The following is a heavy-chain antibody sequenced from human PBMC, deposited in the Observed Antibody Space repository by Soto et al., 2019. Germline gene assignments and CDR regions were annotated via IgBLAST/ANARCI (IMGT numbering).Heavy chain of an antibody. Sequence: GGSLRLSCAASGFTFNIYAMSWVRQAPGKGLEWVSAISGSGGGTYYADSVKGRFTISRDNSKNTLYLQMNSLRAEDTAVYYCAKDLGSYDYDAFDIWGQGTMVTVSS. J-gene: IGHJ3*02. CDR3: AKDLGSYDYDAFDI. CDR2: ISGSGGGT. D-gene: IGHD1-26*01. V-gene: IGHV3-23*01. CDR1: GFTFNIYA.